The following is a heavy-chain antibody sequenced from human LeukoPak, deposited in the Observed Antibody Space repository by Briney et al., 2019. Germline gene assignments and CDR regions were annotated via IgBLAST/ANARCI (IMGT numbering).Heavy chain of an antibody. Sequence: GGSLRLSCAASGFTFSSYWMHWVRQAPGKGLVWVSRISSEGSSISYADSVKGRFTISRDNAKNTLYLQMNSLRAEDTAVYYCVRGGCGGNCYNLDIPLDYWGQGTLVTVSS. D-gene: IGHD2-2*02. CDR3: VRGGCGGNCYNLDIPLDY. J-gene: IGHJ4*02. CDR2: ISSEGSSI. V-gene: IGHV3-74*01. CDR1: GFTFSSYW.